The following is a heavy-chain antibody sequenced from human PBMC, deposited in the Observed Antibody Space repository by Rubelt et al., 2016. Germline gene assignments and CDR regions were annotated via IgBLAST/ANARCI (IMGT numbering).Heavy chain of an antibody. D-gene: IGHD3-3*01. CDR2: IWYDGSNK. J-gene: IGHJ4*02. CDR1: GFTFSSYG. CDR3: ARKELRFLEWLPEGGSDY. Sequence: ETRGGVVQPGRSLRLSCAASGFTFSSYGMHWVRQAPGKGLEWVAVIWYDGSNKYYADSVKGRFTISRDNSKNTLYLQMNSLRAEDTAVYYCARKELRFLEWLPEGGSDYWGQGTLVTVSS. V-gene: IGHV3-33*01.